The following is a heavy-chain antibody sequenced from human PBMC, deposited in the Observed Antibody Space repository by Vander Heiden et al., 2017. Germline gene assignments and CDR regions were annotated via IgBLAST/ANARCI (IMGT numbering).Heavy chain of an antibody. D-gene: IGHD6-13*01. V-gene: IGHV3-23*01. Sequence: VQLLESGGRLVQPGGSLSLSCSASGFPFSNYAMSWVRQAQGKGLEWVSAITTNGGGTYYANSVKGRFTVSRDNSKNTLSLQMNNLRAGDTAVYYCAKQPSAAGTYDYWGQGTLVIVSS. CDR1: GFPFSNYA. CDR3: AKQPSAAGTYDY. J-gene: IGHJ4*02. CDR2: ITTNGGGT.